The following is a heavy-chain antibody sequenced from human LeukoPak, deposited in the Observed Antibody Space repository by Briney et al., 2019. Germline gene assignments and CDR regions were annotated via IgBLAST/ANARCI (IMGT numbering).Heavy chain of an antibody. CDR3: AKVRWDNSGWYYLDS. V-gene: IGHV3-23*01. D-gene: IGHD6-19*01. CDR1: GFTFSSYS. Sequence: PGGSLRLSCAASGFTFSSYSMSWVRQAPGKGLEWVSATSSSDAGTYHADSVRGRFTISRDNSKSTLLLQMNSLRAEDTAVYYCAKVRWDNSGWYYLDSWGQGTLVTVSS. CDR2: TSSSDAGT. J-gene: IGHJ4*02.